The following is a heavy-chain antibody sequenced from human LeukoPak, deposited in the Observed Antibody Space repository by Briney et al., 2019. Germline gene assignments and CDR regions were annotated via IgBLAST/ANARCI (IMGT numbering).Heavy chain of an antibody. CDR2: IYSGGST. J-gene: IGHJ5*02. Sequence: GGSLRLSCAASGFTVSSNYMSWVRQAPGKGLEWVSVIYSGGSTYYADSVKGRFTISRDNSKNTLYLQMNSLRAEDTAVYYCARYHVLNRGVNWFDPWGQGTLVTVSS. CDR1: GFTVSSNY. V-gene: IGHV3-53*01. CDR3: ARYHVLNRGVNWFDP. D-gene: IGHD2-2*01.